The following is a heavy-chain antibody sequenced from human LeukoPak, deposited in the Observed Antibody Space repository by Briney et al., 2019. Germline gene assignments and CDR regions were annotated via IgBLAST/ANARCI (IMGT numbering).Heavy chain of an antibody. Sequence: GASVKVSCKASGYTFTSYGISWVRQAPGQGLEWMGWISAYNGNTNYAQKLQGRVTMTTDTSTSTAYMELRSLRSDDTAVYYCARDSGSYDNRIPGYGMDVWGQGTTVTVSS. CDR2: ISAYNGNT. CDR1: GYTFTSYG. CDR3: ARDSGSYDNRIPGYGMDV. D-gene: IGHD1-26*01. V-gene: IGHV1-18*01. J-gene: IGHJ6*02.